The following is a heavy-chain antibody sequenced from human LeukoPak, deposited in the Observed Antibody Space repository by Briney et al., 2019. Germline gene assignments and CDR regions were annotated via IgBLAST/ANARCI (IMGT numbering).Heavy chain of an antibody. D-gene: IGHD3-22*01. Sequence: GGSLRPSCAVSGFTLRSNWMNWVRQAPGKGLEWVANINQDGSEKYYVDSVKGRFTISRDNAQNSLYLQINSLRAEDTAVYYCARGETTMIVVNNDLLDIGAKGTVVTVSS. CDR3: ARGETTMIVVNNDLLDI. CDR2: INQDGSEK. J-gene: IGHJ3*02. CDR1: GFTLRSNW. V-gene: IGHV3-7*01.